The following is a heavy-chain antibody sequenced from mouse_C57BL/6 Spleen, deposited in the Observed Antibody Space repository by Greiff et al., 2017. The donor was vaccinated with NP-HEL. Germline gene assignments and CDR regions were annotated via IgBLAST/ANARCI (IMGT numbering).Heavy chain of an antibody. J-gene: IGHJ4*01. CDR1: GYTFTDYY. D-gene: IGHD1-1*01. Sequence: VQGVESGPELVKPGASVKISCKASGYTFTDYYINWVKQRPGQGLEWIGWIFPGSGSTYYNEKFKGKATLTVDKSSSTAYMLLSSLTSEDSAVYFCARSRYYYGSSPYAMDYWGQGTSVTVSS. CDR3: ARSRYYYGSSPYAMDY. CDR2: IFPGSGST. V-gene: IGHV1-75*01.